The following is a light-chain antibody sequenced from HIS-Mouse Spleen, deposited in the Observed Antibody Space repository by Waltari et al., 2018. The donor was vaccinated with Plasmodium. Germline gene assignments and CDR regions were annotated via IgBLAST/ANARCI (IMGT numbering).Light chain of an antibody. CDR3: MIWPSNASGV. V-gene: IGLV5-37*01. J-gene: IGLJ3*02. Sequence: QPVLTQPPSSSASPGESARLTCPLPSDIHVARYNIYLYQPKPGSPPRYLLYYYSDSDKGQGSGVPSRFSGSKDASANTGILLISGLQSEDEADYYCMIWPSNASGVFGGGTKLTVL. CDR1: SDIHVARYN. CDR2: YYSDSDK.